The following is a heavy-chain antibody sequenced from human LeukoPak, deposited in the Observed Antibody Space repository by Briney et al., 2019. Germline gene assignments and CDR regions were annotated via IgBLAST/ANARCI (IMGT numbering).Heavy chain of an antibody. CDR1: GYSFTTYW. CDR2: IYPGDSDT. Sequence: PGESLKISCKGSGYSFTTYWIGWVRQMPGKGLEWMGIIYPGDSDTRYSPSFQGQVTTSADKSISTAYLQWSSLKAWDSAMHYCARQVAANKIFDYWGQGTLVTVSS. J-gene: IGHJ4*02. V-gene: IGHV5-51*01. D-gene: IGHD6-19*01. CDR3: ARQVAANKIFDY.